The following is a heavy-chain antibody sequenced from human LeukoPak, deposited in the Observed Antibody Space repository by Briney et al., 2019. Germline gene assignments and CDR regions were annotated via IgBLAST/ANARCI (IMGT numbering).Heavy chain of an antibody. D-gene: IGHD6-19*01. Sequence: PSETLSLPCAVYGGSFSGYYWSWIRQPPGKGLEWIGEINHSGSTNYNPSLKSRVTISVDTSKNQFSLKLSSVTAADTAVYYCARGWLAKKGYFDYWGQGTLVTVSS. J-gene: IGHJ4*02. CDR2: INHSGST. CDR1: GGSFSGYY. V-gene: IGHV4-34*01. CDR3: ARGWLAKKGYFDY.